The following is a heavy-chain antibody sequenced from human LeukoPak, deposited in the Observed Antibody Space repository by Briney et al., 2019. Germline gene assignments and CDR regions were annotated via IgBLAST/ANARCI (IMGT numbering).Heavy chain of an antibody. J-gene: IGHJ4*02. CDR1: GYSISSGYY. Sequence: PSETLSLTCSGSGYSISSGYYWGWIRQPPGKGLEWLGTIYHSGSTNYNPSLKSRVTISVDTSKNQFSLKLSSVTAADTAVYYCARGRRIIDYWGQGTLVTVSS. D-gene: IGHD3-16*01. CDR2: IYHSGST. CDR3: ARGRRIIDY. V-gene: IGHV4-38-2*02.